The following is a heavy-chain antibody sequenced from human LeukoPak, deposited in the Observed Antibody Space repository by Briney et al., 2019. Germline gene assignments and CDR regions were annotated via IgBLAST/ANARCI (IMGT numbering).Heavy chain of an antibody. Sequence: PGGSLRLSCAASGFTFSDYYMSWIRQAPGKGLGWVSYISSSSSYTNYADSVKGRFTISRDNAKNSLYLQMNSLRAEDTAVYYRARDGGYCSGGSCYYVYWGQGTLVTVSS. D-gene: IGHD2-15*01. CDR2: ISSSSSYT. V-gene: IGHV3-11*06. CDR1: GFTFSDYY. CDR3: ARDGGYCSGGSCYYVY. J-gene: IGHJ4*02.